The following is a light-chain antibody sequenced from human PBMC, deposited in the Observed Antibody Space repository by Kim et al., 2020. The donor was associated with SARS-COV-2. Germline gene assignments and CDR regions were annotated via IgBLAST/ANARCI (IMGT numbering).Light chain of an antibody. Sequence: SVSPGQTASITCRGDKLGDNRACWYQQKPGQSPVLVIYQDDKRPSGIPERFSASNSGSTATLTISGTQTMDDADYYCQAWDNGTAVFGTGTKVTVL. J-gene: IGLJ1*01. V-gene: IGLV3-1*01. CDR3: QAWDNGTAV. CDR1: KLGDNR. CDR2: QDD.